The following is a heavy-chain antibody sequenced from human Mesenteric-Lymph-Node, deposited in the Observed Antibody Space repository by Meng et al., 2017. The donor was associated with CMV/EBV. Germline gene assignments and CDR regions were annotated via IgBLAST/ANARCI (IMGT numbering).Heavy chain of an antibody. Sequence: GESLKISCKGSGYSFTSYWIGWVRQMPGKGLEWMGIIYPGDSDTRYSPSFQGQVTISADKSISTAYLQWSSLKASDTAMYYCARLSNSGSYFAEFDYWGQGTLVTVSS. J-gene: IGHJ4*02. V-gene: IGHV5-51*01. CDR2: IYPGDSDT. D-gene: IGHD1-26*01. CDR3: ARLSNSGSYFAEFDY. CDR1: GYSFTSYW.